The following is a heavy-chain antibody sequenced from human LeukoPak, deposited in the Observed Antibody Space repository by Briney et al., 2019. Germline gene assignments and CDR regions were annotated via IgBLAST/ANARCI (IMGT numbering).Heavy chain of an antibody. Sequence: PGGSLRLSCAASGFPFNTFWMSWVRQAPGKGLEWVANIKEDGGEKYYVDSVKGRFTISRDNAKNSLYLQMNSLRAEDTAVYYCATEQWLDGNAFDIWGQGTMVTVSS. V-gene: IGHV3-7*01. J-gene: IGHJ3*02. CDR1: GFPFNTFW. CDR3: ATEQWLDGNAFDI. CDR2: IKEDGGEK. D-gene: IGHD6-19*01.